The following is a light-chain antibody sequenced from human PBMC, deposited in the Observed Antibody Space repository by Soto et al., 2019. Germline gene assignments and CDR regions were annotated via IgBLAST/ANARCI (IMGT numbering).Light chain of an antibody. J-gene: IGKJ5*01. CDR3: QQYNSYL. V-gene: IGKV1-5*01. CDR2: DAS. Sequence: DIQMTQSPSTLSASVGDRVTITCRASQSISSWLAWYQQKPGKAPKLLIYDASSLESGVPSRFSGSGSGTEFTLTINSLQPDDFATYYCQQYNSYLFGQGTRLEIK. CDR1: QSISSW.